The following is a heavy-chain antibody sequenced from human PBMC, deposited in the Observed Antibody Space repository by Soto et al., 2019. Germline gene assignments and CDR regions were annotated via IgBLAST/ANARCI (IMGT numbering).Heavy chain of an antibody. J-gene: IGHJ5*02. CDR1: GGSICSGDYY. D-gene: IGHD4-17*01. CDR2: IYYSGST. V-gene: IGHV4-30-4*01. CDR3: ARVGEYTKRFDP. Sequence: QVQLQESGPGLVKPSQTLSLTCTVSGGSICSGDYYWSWIRQPPGKGLEWIGYIYYSGSTYYNPSLKSRVTISVDTAKNQFSLKLSSVTAADTAVYFCARVGEYTKRFDPWGQGTLVTVSS.